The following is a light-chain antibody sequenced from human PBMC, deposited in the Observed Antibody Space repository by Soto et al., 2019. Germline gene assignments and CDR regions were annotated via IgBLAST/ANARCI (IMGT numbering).Light chain of an antibody. CDR2: TNN. CDR3: AAWDNRLEGYV. J-gene: IGLJ1*01. V-gene: IGLV1-44*01. CDR1: DSNVGTFS. Sequence: QSALPQPPSASGTPGHRVIISCSGSDSNVGTFSVNWYQQVPGAAPKLLIYTNNRRPAGVPDRFSGSKSVTSASLAISGLRSEDEADYYCAAWDNRLEGYVFGSGTKVTVL.